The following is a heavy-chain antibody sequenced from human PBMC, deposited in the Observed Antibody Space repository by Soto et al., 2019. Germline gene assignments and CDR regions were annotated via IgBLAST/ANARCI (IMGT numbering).Heavy chain of an antibody. CDR2: IYYSGIT. J-gene: IGHJ6*02. CDR3: ARYKSNYYYGMDV. V-gene: IGHV4-59*01. Sequence: SETLSLTCTVSGGSISSYYWSWIRQPPGKGLEWIGYIYYSGITNYNPSLKSRVTISVDTSKNQFSLKLSSVTAADTAVYYCARYKSNYYYGMDVWGQGTLVTVSS. D-gene: IGHD1-20*01. CDR1: GGSISSYY.